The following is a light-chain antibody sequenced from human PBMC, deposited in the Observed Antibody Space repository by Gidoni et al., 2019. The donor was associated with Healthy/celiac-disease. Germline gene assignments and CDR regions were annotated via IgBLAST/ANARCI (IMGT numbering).Light chain of an antibody. CDR3: QQYNSYSWT. V-gene: IGKV1-5*01. J-gene: IGKJ1*01. CDR2: DAC. Sequence: GDRVTITCRASQRISSWLAWYQQKPGKAPKLLIYDACSLESGVPSRFSGSGSGTEFTLTISSLQPDDFATYYCQQYNSYSWTFGQGTKVEIK. CDR1: QRISSW.